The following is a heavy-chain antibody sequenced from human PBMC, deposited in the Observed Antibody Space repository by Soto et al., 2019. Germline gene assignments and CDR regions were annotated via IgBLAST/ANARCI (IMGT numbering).Heavy chain of an antibody. CDR1: GFTFSSYG. V-gene: IGHV3-33*01. CDR3: ARDPTGDYGDYVHYFDY. Sequence: GGSLRLSCAASGFTFSSYGMHWVRQAPGKGLEWVAVIWYDGSNKNYADSVKGRFTISRDNSKNTLYLQMNSLRAEDTAVYYCARDPTGDYGDYVHYFDYWGQGTLVTVSS. CDR2: IWYDGSNK. J-gene: IGHJ4*02. D-gene: IGHD4-17*01.